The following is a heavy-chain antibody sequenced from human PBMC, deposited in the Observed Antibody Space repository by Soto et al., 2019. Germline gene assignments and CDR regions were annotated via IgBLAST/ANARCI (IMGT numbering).Heavy chain of an antibody. CDR2: LYTGGST. J-gene: IGHJ6*04. Sequence: EVQVGESGGGLVQPGGALRLSCAASGFTVSSYYMSWVRQAPGKALEWVSVLYTGGSTYYADSVNGRFTISRHNSENTLYLQMNSLRVEDTAVYYCARGDLTAVWGKGTTVTVSS. CDR1: GFTVSSYY. V-gene: IGHV3-53*04. CDR3: ARGDLTAV.